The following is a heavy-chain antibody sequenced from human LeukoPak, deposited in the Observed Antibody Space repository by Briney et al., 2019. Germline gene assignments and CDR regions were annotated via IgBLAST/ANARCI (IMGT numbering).Heavy chain of an antibody. Sequence: PGGSLRLSCAASGFTFSSYSMNWVRQAPGKGLEWVSTISAGGAGTYYADSVKGRFTISRDNSKNTLYLQMNSLRAEDTAVYYCTTGSRDILTGYKDYWGQGTLVTVSS. D-gene: IGHD3-9*01. J-gene: IGHJ4*02. CDR1: GFTFSSYS. CDR3: TTGSRDILTGYKDY. V-gene: IGHV3-23*01. CDR2: ISAGGAGT.